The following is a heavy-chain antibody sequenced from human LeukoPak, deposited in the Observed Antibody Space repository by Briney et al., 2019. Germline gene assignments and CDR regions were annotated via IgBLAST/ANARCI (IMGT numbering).Heavy chain of an antibody. J-gene: IGHJ4*01. Sequence: RXAPXKXXXXXXVIYSRGSKYYSDSVQGRFTISRDNSKNRLYLIMKSIKTEDTAVYYCPSTPGGTVVTRLDYWGHGTLVTVSS. CDR2: IYSRGSK. V-gene: IGHV3-53*05. CDR3: PSTPGGTVVTRLDY. D-gene: IGHD4-23*01.